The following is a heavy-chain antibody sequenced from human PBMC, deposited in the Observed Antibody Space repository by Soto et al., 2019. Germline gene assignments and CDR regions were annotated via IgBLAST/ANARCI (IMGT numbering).Heavy chain of an antibody. CDR3: ARLVGSSYFDF. D-gene: IGHD1-26*01. J-gene: IGHJ4*02. V-gene: IGHV6-1*01. CDR2: TYYRSKWNF. CDR1: GDSVSNNGAT. Sequence: SQTLSLTCATSGDSVSNNGATWTWIRQSPSRGLEWLGRTYYRSKWNFDYAASVKSRIIINPDTSKNHFSLQLNSVTPEDTAVYYCARLVGSSYFDFWGQGTPVTVSS.